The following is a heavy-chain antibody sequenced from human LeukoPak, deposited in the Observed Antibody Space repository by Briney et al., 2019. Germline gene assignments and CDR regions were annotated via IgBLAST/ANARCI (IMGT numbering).Heavy chain of an antibody. J-gene: IGHJ4*02. V-gene: IGHV3-21*01. CDR3: ARDADYYDSSGYYDY. CDR2: ISSSSSYI. Sequence: GGSLRLSCAASGFTFSSYSMNWVRQAPGKGLEWVSSISSSSSYIYYADSVKGRFTISRDNAKNSLYLQMNSLRAEDTAVYYCARDADYYDSSGYYDYWGQGTLVTVSS. CDR1: GFTFSSYS. D-gene: IGHD3-22*01.